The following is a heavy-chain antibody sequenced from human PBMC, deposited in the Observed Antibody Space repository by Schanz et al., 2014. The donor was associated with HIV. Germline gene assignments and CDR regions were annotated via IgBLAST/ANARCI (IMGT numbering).Heavy chain of an antibody. CDR1: GFRFSRYS. D-gene: IGHD3-10*01. V-gene: IGHV3-48*01. J-gene: IGHJ6*02. CDR2: ISSSGRTI. Sequence: VRLVESGGGLVQPGGSLRLSCAASGFRFSRYSMNWVRQAPGKGLEWISYISSSGRTIYYADSVKGRFTISRDNAKNTLYLQMHSLTAEDTAVYFCARDGSGSYLTLSLLYYGMDVWGQGTTVTVSS. CDR3: ARDGSGSYLTLSLLYYGMDV.